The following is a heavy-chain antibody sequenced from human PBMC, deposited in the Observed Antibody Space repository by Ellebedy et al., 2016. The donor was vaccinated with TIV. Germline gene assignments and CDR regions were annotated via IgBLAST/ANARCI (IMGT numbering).Heavy chain of an antibody. CDR1: RYTFTNYY. V-gene: IGHV1-46*01. Sequence: AASVTVSCKATRYTFTNYYVHWVRQPPGQGLEWMGIINPSGGNTYYTQKFQGRVTMTRDTSTSTVYMDLSSLRSEDTAVYYCASQSMDYWGQGTLVTVSS. J-gene: IGHJ4*02. CDR3: ASQSMDY. CDR2: INPSGGNT.